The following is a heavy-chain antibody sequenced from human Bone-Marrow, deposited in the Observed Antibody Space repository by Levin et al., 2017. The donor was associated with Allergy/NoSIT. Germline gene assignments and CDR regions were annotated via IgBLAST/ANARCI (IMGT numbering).Heavy chain of an antibody. CDR2: ISLDGSNI. D-gene: IGHD6-13*01. Sequence: GGSLRLSCAASGFTFSTYAMHWVRQAPGKGLEWVAVISLDGSNIYYADSVQGRFTISRDNSKNTLYLQMNSLGAEDTAVYYCARGRVESSSNYMDVWGKGTTVTVSS. CDR1: GFTFSTYA. CDR3: ARGRVESSSNYMDV. J-gene: IGHJ6*03. V-gene: IGHV3-30-3*01.